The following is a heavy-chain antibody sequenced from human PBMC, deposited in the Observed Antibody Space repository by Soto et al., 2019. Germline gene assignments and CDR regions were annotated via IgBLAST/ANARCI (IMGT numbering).Heavy chain of an antibody. Sequence: SETLSLTCTVSCGSISSSSYYWGWIPQPPGKGLEWIGSIYYSGNTYYNPSLKSRVTISVDTSKNQFSLKLSSVTAADTAVYYCARVGGINWFDPWGQGTLVTVSS. CDR1: CGSISSSSYY. V-gene: IGHV4-39*07. CDR3: ARVGGINWFDP. J-gene: IGHJ5*02. D-gene: IGHD3-16*01. CDR2: IYYSGNT.